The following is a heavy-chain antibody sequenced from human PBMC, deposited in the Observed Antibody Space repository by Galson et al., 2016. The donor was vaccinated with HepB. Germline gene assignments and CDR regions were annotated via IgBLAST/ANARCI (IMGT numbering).Heavy chain of an antibody. J-gene: IGHJ5*02. CDR3: ARASHYNILTGLDT. CDR2: IGYSGDL. V-gene: IGHV4-31*11. Sequence: LSLTCAVSGGSVRSGGFYWNWVRHHPGKGLEWIGYIGYSGDLLYNPSLKGRVVISLEASTNRFYLKLTSVTVADTAVHFCARASHYNILTGLDTWGQGTLLSVSS. D-gene: IGHD3-9*01. CDR1: GGSVRSGGFY.